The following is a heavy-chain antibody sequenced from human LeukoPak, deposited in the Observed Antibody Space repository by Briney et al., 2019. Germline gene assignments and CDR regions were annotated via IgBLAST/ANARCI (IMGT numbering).Heavy chain of an antibody. CDR1: GGSISSGSYY. V-gene: IGHV4-61*02. CDR3: ASFDGLITGTTEY. Sequence: SQTLSLTCTVSGGSISSGSYYWSWIRQPAGKGLEWIGRIYTSGSTNYNPSLKSRVTISVDTSKNQFSLKLSSVTAADTAVYYRASFDGLITGTTEYWGQGTLVTVSS. CDR2: IYTSGST. D-gene: IGHD1-7*01. J-gene: IGHJ4*02.